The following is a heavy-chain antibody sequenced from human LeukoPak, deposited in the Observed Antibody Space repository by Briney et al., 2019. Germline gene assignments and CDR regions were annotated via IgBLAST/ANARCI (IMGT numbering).Heavy chain of an antibody. Sequence: PSETLSLTCTVSGGSISSYYWSWIRQPPGKGLEWIGYIYYSGSTNYNPSLKSRVTISVDTSKNQLSLKLSSVTAADTAVYYCARDSYYYDSSGYRSGYYYYMDVWGKGTTVTVSS. CDR1: GGSISSYY. CDR2: IYYSGST. J-gene: IGHJ6*03. CDR3: ARDSYYYDSSGYRSGYYYYMDV. V-gene: IGHV4-59*01. D-gene: IGHD3-22*01.